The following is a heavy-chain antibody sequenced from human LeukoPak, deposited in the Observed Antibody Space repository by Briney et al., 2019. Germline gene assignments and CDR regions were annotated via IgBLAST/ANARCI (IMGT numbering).Heavy chain of an antibody. V-gene: IGHV4-34*01. Sequence: SETLSLTCAVYGGSFSGYYWSWIRQPPGKGLEWIGEINHSGSTNYNPSLKSRVTISVDTSKNQFSLKLSSVTAADTAVYYCARENTYYYDSSIPRRPQDWFDPWGQGTLVTVSS. CDR2: INHSGST. CDR1: GGSFSGYY. J-gene: IGHJ5*02. D-gene: IGHD3-22*01. CDR3: ARENTYYYDSSIPRRPQDWFDP.